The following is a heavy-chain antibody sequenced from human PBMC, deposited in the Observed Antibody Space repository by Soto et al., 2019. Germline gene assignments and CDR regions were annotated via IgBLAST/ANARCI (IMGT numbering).Heavy chain of an antibody. CDR2: IYPGDSDT. D-gene: IGHD4-4*01. CDR3: ARHSGTVTTLYGMDV. J-gene: IGHJ6*02. Sequence: GESLKISCKGSGYSFTSYWIGWVRQMPGKGLEWMGIIYPGDSDTIYSPSFQGQVTISADKSISTAYLQWSSLKASDTAMYYCARHSGTVTTLYGMDVWGQGTTVTVSS. CDR1: GYSFTSYW. V-gene: IGHV5-51*01.